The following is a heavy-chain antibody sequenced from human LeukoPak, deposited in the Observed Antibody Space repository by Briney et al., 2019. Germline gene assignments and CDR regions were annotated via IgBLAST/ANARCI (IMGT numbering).Heavy chain of an antibody. V-gene: IGHV3-23*01. CDR3: AELGITMIGGV. D-gene: IGHD3-10*02. CDR2: ISGSGGST. CDR1: GFTFSNYG. Sequence: GASLRLSCTASGFTFSNYGMSWVRQAPGQGLEWISAISGSGGSTNYAESVKGRVTITRDNSNNTVYLQMSSLRAYDTAVYYCAELGITMIGGVWGKGTTVTISS. J-gene: IGHJ6*04.